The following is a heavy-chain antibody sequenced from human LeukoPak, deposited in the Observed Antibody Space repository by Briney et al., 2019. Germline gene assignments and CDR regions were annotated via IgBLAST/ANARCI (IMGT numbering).Heavy chain of an antibody. J-gene: IGHJ4*02. V-gene: IGHV3-21*01. CDR3: ARDLSYYYGSGTGDY. CDR1: GGSISSSS. D-gene: IGHD3-10*01. Sequence: ETLSLTCTVSGGSISSSSYYWGWLRQPPGKGLEWVSSISSSSSYIYYADSVKGRFTISRDNAKNSLYLQMNSLRAEDTAVYYCARDLSYYYGSGTGDYWGQGTLVTVSS. CDR2: ISSSSSYI.